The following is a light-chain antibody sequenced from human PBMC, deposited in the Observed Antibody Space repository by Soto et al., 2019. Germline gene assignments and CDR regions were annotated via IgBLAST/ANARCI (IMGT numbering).Light chain of an antibody. CDR2: DNN. CDR3: GTWDSSLSAGV. V-gene: IGLV1-51*01. J-gene: IGLJ2*01. Sequence: QSVLTQPPSVSAAPGQKVTISCSGSSSNIGNNSVSWYQQLPGTAPKLLIYDNNERPSGIPDRFSGSKSGTSATLGITGLQTGDEADYYCGTWDSSLSAGVFGGGTQLTVL. CDR1: SSNIGNNS.